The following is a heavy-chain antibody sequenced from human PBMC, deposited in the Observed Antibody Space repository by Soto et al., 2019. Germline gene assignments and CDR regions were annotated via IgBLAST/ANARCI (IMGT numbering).Heavy chain of an antibody. Sequence: QVQLVQSGAEMKKPGSSVKVSCQSSGGTFNTYAMNWVRQAPGQGPEWMGDISPMFGAANYAPKFQGRVTLSPGESTGTSFIQLGSLTSEGTALYFWSREVPVHTPAFGYWGQGTLVTVSS. CDR1: GGTFNTYA. V-gene: IGHV1-69*19. D-gene: IGHD3-10*01. CDR3: SREVPVHTPAFGY. CDR2: ISPMFGAA. J-gene: IGHJ4*02.